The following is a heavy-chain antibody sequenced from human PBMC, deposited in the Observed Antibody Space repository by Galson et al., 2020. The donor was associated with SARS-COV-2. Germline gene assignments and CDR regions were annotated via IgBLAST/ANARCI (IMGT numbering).Heavy chain of an antibody. D-gene: IGHD1-26*01. Sequence: ASVKVSCKASGYTFTGYYIHWVRQAPGQGLDWMGWINPISGGTNYAQKFQGRVTLTRDTPITTAYMELSGLRSDDTAMYYCARATPPWGVGATTNFDYWGQGTLVTVSS. CDR3: ARATPPWGVGATTNFDY. V-gene: IGHV1-2*02. CDR2: INPISGGT. J-gene: IGHJ4*02. CDR1: GYTFTGYY.